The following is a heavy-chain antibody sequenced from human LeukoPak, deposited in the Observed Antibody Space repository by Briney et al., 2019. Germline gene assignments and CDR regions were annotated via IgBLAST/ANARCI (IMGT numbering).Heavy chain of an antibody. J-gene: IGHJ4*02. V-gene: IGHV4-39*07. CDR3: ARGDSSGYPDY. CDR2: IYYSGST. CDR1: GGSISSSSYY. D-gene: IGHD3-22*01. Sequence: SETLSLTCTVSGGSISSSSYYWGWIRQPPGKGLEWVGSIYYSGSTYYNPSLKSRVTISVDRSKNQFSLKLSSVTAADTAVYYCARGDSSGYPDYWGQGTWSPSPQ.